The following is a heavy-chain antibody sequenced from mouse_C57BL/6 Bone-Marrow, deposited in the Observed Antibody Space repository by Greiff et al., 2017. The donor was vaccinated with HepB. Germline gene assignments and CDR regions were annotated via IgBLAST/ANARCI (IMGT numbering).Heavy chain of an antibody. CDR1: GYSITSGYY. CDR2: ISYDGSN. Sequence: EVQVVESGPGLVKPSQSLSLTCSVTGYSITSGYYWNWIRQFPGNKLEWMGYISYDGSNNYNPSLKNRISITRDTSKNQFFLKLNSVTTEDTATYYCARGGDYDYDYWGQGTTLTVSS. J-gene: IGHJ2*01. D-gene: IGHD2-4*01. V-gene: IGHV3-6*01. CDR3: ARGGDYDYDY.